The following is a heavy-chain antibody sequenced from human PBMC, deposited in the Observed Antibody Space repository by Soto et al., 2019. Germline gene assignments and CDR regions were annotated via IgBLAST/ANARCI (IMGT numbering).Heavy chain of an antibody. J-gene: IGHJ3*02. CDR2: INHSGST. CDR3: ARAKYCSGGSCYLRDDAFDI. CDR1: GGSLSGYY. D-gene: IGHD2-15*01. Sequence: PSETLSLTCAVYGGSLSGYYWSWIRQPPGKGLEWIGEINHSGSTNYNPSLKSRVTISVDTSKNQFSLKLSSVTAADTAVYYCARAKYCSGGSCYLRDDAFDIWGQGTMVTVSS. V-gene: IGHV4-34*01.